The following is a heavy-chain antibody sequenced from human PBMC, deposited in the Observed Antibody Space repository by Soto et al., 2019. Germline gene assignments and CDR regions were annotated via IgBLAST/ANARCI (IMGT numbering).Heavy chain of an antibody. CDR3: AGTGIAVAGTYYYGMDV. Sequence: QVQLVQSGAAVKKPGSSVKVSCKASGGTFSSYAISWVRQAPGQGLEWMGGIIPIFGTANYAQKFQGRVTITADESTSTAYMELSSLRSEDTAVYYCAGTGIAVAGTYYYGMDVWGQGTTVTVSS. D-gene: IGHD6-19*01. CDR2: IIPIFGTA. J-gene: IGHJ6*02. V-gene: IGHV1-69*12. CDR1: GGTFSSYA.